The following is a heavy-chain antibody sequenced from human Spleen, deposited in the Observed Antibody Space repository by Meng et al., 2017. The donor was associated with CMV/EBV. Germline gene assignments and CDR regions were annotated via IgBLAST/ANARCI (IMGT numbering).Heavy chain of an antibody. Sequence: GGSLRLSCAASGFTFSSHSMNWVRQAPGKGLEWVSSISSSSSYIYYADSVKGRFSISRDNSKNTLYLQMNSLRVEDTAVYYCAREGGYRGERPVMSRERYNWFDPWGQGTLVTVSS. D-gene: IGHD5-18*01. V-gene: IGHV3-21*01. J-gene: IGHJ5*02. CDR1: GFTFSSHS. CDR3: AREGGYRGERPVMSRERYNWFDP. CDR2: ISSSSSYI.